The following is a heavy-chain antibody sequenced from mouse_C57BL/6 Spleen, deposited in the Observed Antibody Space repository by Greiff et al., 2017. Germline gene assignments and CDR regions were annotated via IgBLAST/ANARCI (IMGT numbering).Heavy chain of an antibody. CDR1: GYAFRSSW. J-gene: IGHJ3*01. CDR3: ARYSSSAWFAY. Sequence: QVQLQQSGPELVKPGASVKISCKASGYAFRSSWLNWVKQRPGKGLGWIGRIYPGDGDTNYNGKFKGKATLTADKSSSTAYMQLSSLTSEDSAVYFCARYSSSAWFAYWGQGNLVTVSA. D-gene: IGHD1-1*01. V-gene: IGHV1-82*01. CDR2: IYPGDGDT.